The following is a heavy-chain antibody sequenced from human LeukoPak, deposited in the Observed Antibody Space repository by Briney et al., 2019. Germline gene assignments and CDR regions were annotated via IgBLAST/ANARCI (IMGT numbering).Heavy chain of an antibody. D-gene: IGHD5-12*01. V-gene: IGHV4-34*01. CDR1: GGSFSGYY. J-gene: IGHJ6*04. CDR3: ARFRRIVATIGCYYYYGMDV. Sequence: SETLSLTCAVYGGSFSGYYWSWIRQPPGKGLEWIGEINHSGSTNYNPSLKSRVTISVDTSKNQFSLKLSSVTAADTAVYYCARFRRIVATIGCYYYYGMDVWGKGTTVTVSS. CDR2: INHSGST.